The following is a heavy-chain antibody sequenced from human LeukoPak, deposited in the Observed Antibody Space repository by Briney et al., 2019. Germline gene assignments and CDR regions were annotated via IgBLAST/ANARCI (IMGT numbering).Heavy chain of an antibody. V-gene: IGHV3-23*01. D-gene: IGHD4-17*01. CDR2: ISSGGVST. Sequence: PGGSLRLSCAASGFTFSSYAMSWVRQAPGKGLEWVSAISSGGVSTCFADSVKGRFTISRDNSKNTLSLQMNGLRAEDTAVYYCAKNGDLYYFDYWGQGTLVTVSS. CDR3: AKNGDLYYFDY. CDR1: GFTFSSYA. J-gene: IGHJ4*02.